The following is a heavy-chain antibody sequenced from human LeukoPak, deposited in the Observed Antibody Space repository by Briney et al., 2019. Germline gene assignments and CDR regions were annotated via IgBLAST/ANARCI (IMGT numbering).Heavy chain of an antibody. CDR3: ARGSNWGDSNFDY. CDR2: TYYRSRRYH. D-gene: IGHD7-27*01. Sequence: SQTLSLTCALSGDIFSSNSVTWGWIRQSPSRGLEWLVRTYYRSRRYHDYVISVKSRMTINPDTSKNQFSLHLNSVTPEDTAVYYCARGSNWGDSNFDYWGQGTLVTVSS. J-gene: IGHJ4*02. V-gene: IGHV6-1*01. CDR1: GDIFSSNSVT.